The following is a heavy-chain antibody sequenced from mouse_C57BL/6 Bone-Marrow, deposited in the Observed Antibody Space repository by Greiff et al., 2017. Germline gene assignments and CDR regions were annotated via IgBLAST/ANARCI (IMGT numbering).Heavy chain of an antibody. J-gene: IGHJ4*01. V-gene: IGHV5-17*01. Sequence: EVNLVESGGGLVKPGGSLKLSCAASGFTFSDYGMHWVRQAPEKGLEWVAYISSGSSTIYYADTVKGRFTISRDNAKNTLLLQMTSLRSEDTAMYYCAGGLRRRGYYAMDYWGQGTSVTVSS. D-gene: IGHD2-4*01. CDR2: ISSGSSTI. CDR3: AGGLRRRGYYAMDY. CDR1: GFTFSDYG.